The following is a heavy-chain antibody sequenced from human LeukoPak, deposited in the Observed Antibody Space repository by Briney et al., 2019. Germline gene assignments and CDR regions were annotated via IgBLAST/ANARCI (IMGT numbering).Heavy chain of an antibody. V-gene: IGHV4-61*02. CDR1: GGSISSGSYY. CDR3: ARELYSGYDPYFDY. Sequence: PSETLSLTCTVSGGSISSGSYYWSWIRQPAGKGLEWIGRIYTSGTSSYNPSLKSRVTISVDTSKNQFTLKLSSVTAADTAVYYCARELYSGYDPYFDYWGQGILVTVSS. D-gene: IGHD5-12*01. J-gene: IGHJ4*02. CDR2: IYTSGTS.